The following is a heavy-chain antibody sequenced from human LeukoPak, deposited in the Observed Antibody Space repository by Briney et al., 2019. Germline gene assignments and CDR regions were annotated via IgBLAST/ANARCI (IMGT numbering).Heavy chain of an antibody. J-gene: IGHJ4*02. CDR2: IRYDGSNK. Sequence: GGSLRLSCAASGFTFSNYGMHWVRQAPGKGLEWVAFIRYDGSNKYYADSVKGRFTISRDNSKNTLYLQMNSLRAEDTAVYYCAKVASRKRYFDYWGQGTLVTVSS. V-gene: IGHV3-30*02. CDR1: GFTFSNYG. D-gene: IGHD2-2*01. CDR3: AKVASRKRYFDY.